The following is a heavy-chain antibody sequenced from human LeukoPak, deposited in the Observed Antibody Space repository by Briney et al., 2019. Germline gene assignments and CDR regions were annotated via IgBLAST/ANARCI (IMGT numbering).Heavy chain of an antibody. J-gene: IGHJ6*03. D-gene: IGHD6-25*01. CDR2: IYYSGST. CDR1: VGSISSGGYY. Sequence: PSETLSLTCTVSVGSISSGGYYWSWIRQHPGKGLEWIGYIYYSGSTYYNPSLKSRVTISVDTSKNQFSLKLSSVTAADTAVYYCARGGGTRYYYYMDVWGKGTTVTVSS. V-gene: IGHV4-31*03. CDR3: ARGGGTRYYYYMDV.